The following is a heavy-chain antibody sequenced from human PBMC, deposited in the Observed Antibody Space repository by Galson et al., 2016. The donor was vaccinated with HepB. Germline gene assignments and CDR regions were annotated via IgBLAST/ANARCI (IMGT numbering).Heavy chain of an antibody. J-gene: IGHJ5*02. CDR3: ARMRYYDFWSGYSDFAP. CDR2: ITGSGGAT. V-gene: IGHV3-23*01. D-gene: IGHD3-3*01. CDR1: GFSFGDYA. Sequence: SLRLSCAASGFSFGDYAMSWVRQAPGKGLEWVSTITGSGGATYYADSGKGRFTISRANSKNTLSLRLNRLPAEDTAVYYCARMRYYDFWSGYSDFAPWGQGTGVTVSS.